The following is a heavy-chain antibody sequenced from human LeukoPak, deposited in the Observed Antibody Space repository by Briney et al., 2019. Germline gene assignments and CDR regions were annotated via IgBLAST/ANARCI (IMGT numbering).Heavy chain of an antibody. CDR3: SRGTDAYKCGNS. Sequence: SQTLSLTCAVYGGSFSGYYWTWIRQPPGKGLEWIGEIHYSGRINYNPSLKSRVTISADTSNNHFSLKMNSVTAADTAVYYCSRGTDAYKCGNSWGQGTLVTVSS. J-gene: IGHJ4*02. CDR1: GGSFSGYY. V-gene: IGHV4-34*01. CDR2: IHYSGRI. D-gene: IGHD5-24*01.